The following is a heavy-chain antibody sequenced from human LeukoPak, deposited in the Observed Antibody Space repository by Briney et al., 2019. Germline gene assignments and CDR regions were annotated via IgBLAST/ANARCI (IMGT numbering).Heavy chain of an antibody. D-gene: IGHD3-10*01. CDR3: ARERGSHCFDY. Sequence: GGSLRLSCAASGFTFSSYWMSWVRQARGKGRECVANIKQDGSEKYYVDSVKGRFTISRDNAKHSLYVQMNSLRAEDTAVYYCARERGSHCFDYWAREPWSPSPQ. CDR1: GFTFSSYW. CDR2: IKQDGSEK. V-gene: IGHV3-7*01. J-gene: IGHJ4*02.